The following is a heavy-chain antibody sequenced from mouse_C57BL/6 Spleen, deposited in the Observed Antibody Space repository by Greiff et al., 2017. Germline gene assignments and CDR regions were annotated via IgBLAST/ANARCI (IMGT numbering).Heavy chain of an antibody. CDR1: GYTFTSYW. Sequence: QVQLQQPGAELVMPGASVKLSCKASGYTFTSYWMHWVKQRPGQGLEWIGEIDPSDSYTNYNQKLKGKATLTVDNSSSPAYMQLSSLTSEDAAVYYCARDTTVVFAYWGQGTTLTVSS. CDR3: ARDTTVVFAY. D-gene: IGHD1-1*01. V-gene: IGHV1-69*01. CDR2: IDPSDSYT. J-gene: IGHJ2*01.